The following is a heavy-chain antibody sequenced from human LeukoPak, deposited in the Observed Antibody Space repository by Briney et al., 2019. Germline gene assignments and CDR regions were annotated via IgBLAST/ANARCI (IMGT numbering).Heavy chain of an antibody. D-gene: IGHD2/OR15-2a*01. CDR3: ARVSGDDAFDI. J-gene: IGHJ3*02. CDR1: GFTFTNYA. Sequence: ASVKVSCKASGFTFTNYAIHWVRQAPGQRLEWMGCINAGDGNTKYSQKFQGRVTITRDTSANTVYMELSTLKSEDTAVYYCARVSGDDAFDIWGQGTMVTVSS. CDR2: INAGDGNT. V-gene: IGHV1-3*01.